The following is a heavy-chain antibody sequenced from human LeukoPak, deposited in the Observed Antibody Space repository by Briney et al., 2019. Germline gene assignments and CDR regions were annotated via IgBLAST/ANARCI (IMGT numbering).Heavy chain of an antibody. J-gene: IGHJ4*02. Sequence: GGSLRLSCAASGFTVSSNFMSWVRLAPGKGLEWVSVIYSGGSTYYADSVKGRFTISRDTSKNTLYLQMNSLRAEDTAVYYCASGGTMVRGVIMYHFDYWGQGTLVTVSS. D-gene: IGHD3-10*01. CDR2: IYSGGST. CDR1: GFTVSSNF. CDR3: ASGGTMVRGVIMYHFDY. V-gene: IGHV3-66*01.